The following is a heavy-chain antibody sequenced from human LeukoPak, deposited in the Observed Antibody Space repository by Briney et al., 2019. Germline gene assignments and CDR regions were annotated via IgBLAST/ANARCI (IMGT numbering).Heavy chain of an antibody. D-gene: IGHD6-19*01. CDR2: INPSGGST. CDR3: ARSGSGWAFDY. V-gene: IGHV1-46*01. Sequence: ASVKVSCKASGYTFTSYYTHWVRQAPGQGLEWMGIINPSGGSTSYAQKFQGRVTMTRDTSTSTVYMELSSLRSEDTAVYYCARSGSGWAFDYWGQGTLVTVSS. CDR1: GYTFTSYY. J-gene: IGHJ4*02.